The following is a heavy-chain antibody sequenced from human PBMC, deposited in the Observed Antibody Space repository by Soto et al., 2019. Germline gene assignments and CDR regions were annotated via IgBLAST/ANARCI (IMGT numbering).Heavy chain of an antibody. CDR2: ISSSSSTI. CDR3: ARNAYGSSGSFHY. CDR1: GFIFSTYN. V-gene: IGHV3-48*02. D-gene: IGHD3-22*01. Sequence: EVQLVESGGGLVQPGGSLRLSCAASGFIFSTYNMHWVRQAPGKGLEWVSYISSSSSTIYYADSVKGRFTISRDNAKNSLYLQMNSLRDEDTAVYYCARNAYGSSGSFHYWGQGTLVTVSS. J-gene: IGHJ4*02.